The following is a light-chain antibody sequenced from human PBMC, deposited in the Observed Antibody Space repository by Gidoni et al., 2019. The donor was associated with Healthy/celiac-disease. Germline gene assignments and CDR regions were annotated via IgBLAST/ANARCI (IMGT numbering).Light chain of an antibody. V-gene: IGKV3-15*01. Sequence: EIVMTQSTATLSVSPGERATLSCRASQSVSSNLAWYHQKPGQDPRLLIYGASTRATGIPARFSGSGSGTEFTLTISSLQSEDFAVYYCQQYNNWPTWTFGQGTKVEIK. CDR1: QSVSSN. CDR3: QQYNNWPTWT. J-gene: IGKJ1*01. CDR2: GAS.